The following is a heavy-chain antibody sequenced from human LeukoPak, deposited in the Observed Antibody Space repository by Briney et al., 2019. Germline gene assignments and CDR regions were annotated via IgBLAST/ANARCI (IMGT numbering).Heavy chain of an antibody. J-gene: IGHJ4*02. CDR2: IYPGDSDT. V-gene: IGHV5-51*01. Sequence: GESLKISCKTSGYSFTTYWIGWVRQMPGKGLEWMGIIYPGDSDTRYSPSFQGQVTISADRSISTAYLQWSSLKASDSAIYYCAGTAQDKWEQAIDYWGQGTLVTVSS. D-gene: IGHD1-26*01. CDR1: GYSFTTYW. CDR3: AGTAQDKWEQAIDY.